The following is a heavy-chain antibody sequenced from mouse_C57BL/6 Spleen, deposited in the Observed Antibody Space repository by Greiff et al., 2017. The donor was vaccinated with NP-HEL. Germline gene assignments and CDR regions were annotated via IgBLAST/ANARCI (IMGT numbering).Heavy chain of an antibody. Sequence: QVQLQQPGAELVKPGASVKLSCKASGYTFTSYWMHWVKQRPGQGLEWIGMIHPNSGSTNYNEKFKSKATLTVDKSSSTAYMQLSSLTSEDSAVYYCARRAPNWSFDYWGQGTTLTVSS. V-gene: IGHV1-64*01. D-gene: IGHD4-1*01. CDR2: IHPNSGST. CDR3: ARRAPNWSFDY. J-gene: IGHJ2*01. CDR1: GYTFTSYW.